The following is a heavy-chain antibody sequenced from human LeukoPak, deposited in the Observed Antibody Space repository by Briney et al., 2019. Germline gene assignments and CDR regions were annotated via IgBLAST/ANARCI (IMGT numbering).Heavy chain of an antibody. V-gene: IGHV3-73*01. Sequence: GGSLRLSCAASGFTVSSNYMSWVRQASGKGLEWVGRIRSKANSYATAYAASVKGRFTISRDDSKNTAYLQVNSLKTEDTAVYYCTRNIAAAGYYYYYYMDVWGKGTTVTVSS. CDR3: TRNIAAAGYYYYYYMDV. J-gene: IGHJ6*03. CDR1: GFTVSSNY. CDR2: IRSKANSYAT. D-gene: IGHD6-13*01.